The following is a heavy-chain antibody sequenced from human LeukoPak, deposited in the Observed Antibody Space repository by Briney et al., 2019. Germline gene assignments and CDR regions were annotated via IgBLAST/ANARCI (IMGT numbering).Heavy chain of an antibody. V-gene: IGHV3-53*01. J-gene: IGHJ5*01. CDR3: ARESATSGIDS. CDR2: IYSNGKE. Sequence: GGSLRLSCSASGFSFDSSYRSWVRQAPGKGLEWVSVIYSNGKEYYAESAKGRFTISRDISRNSLDLQMNRLRVEDTAVYYCARESATSGIDSWGQGTLVIVSS. CDR1: GFSFDSSY. D-gene: IGHD2-15*01.